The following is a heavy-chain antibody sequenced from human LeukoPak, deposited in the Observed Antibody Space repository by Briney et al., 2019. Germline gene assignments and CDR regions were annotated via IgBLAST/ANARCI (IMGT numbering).Heavy chain of an antibody. J-gene: IGHJ4*02. Sequence: GGSLRLSSAVSGITLSNYGMSWVRQAPGKGLEWVAGISDSRGSTNYADSVKGRFTISRDNPKNTLYLQMNSLRAEDTAVYFCARRGVVIRVILVGFHKEAFYFDSWGQGALVTVSS. D-gene: IGHD3-22*01. CDR1: GITLSNYG. V-gene: IGHV3-23*01. CDR3: ARRGVVIRVILVGFHKEAFYFDS. CDR2: ISDSRGST.